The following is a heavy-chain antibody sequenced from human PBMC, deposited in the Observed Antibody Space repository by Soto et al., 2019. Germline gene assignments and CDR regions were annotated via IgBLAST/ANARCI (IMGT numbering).Heavy chain of an antibody. CDR1: GFTFSDYS. D-gene: IGHD2-2*03. Sequence: GSLRLSCAASGFTFSDYSMNWVRQAPGKGLEWVSYISRSGSDIYYADSVKGRFTISRDNAKNSLFLQMNSLRAEDTAVYYCATVGYCSSTSCQTRYYYYGMDVWGQGTTVTVSS. V-gene: IGHV3-11*01. J-gene: IGHJ6*02. CDR3: ATVGYCSSTSCQTRYYYYGMDV. CDR2: ISRSGSDI.